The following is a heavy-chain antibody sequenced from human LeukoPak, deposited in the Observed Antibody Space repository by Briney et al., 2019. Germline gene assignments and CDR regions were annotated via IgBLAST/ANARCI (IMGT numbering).Heavy chain of an antibody. CDR3: ARDLYSSSPPYYYYYYGMDV. J-gene: IGHJ6*02. Sequence: ASVKVSCKASGYTFTGYYMHWVRQAPGQGLEWMGWINPNSGGTNYAQKFQGRVTMTRDTSISTAYMELSRLRSDDTAVYYCARDLYSSSPPYYYYYYGMDVWGQGTTVTVSS. CDR1: GYTFTGYY. CDR2: INPNSGGT. D-gene: IGHD6-6*01. V-gene: IGHV1-2*02.